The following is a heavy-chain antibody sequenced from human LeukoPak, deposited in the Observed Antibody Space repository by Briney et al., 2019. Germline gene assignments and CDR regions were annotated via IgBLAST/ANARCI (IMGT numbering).Heavy chain of an antibody. CDR1: GGSFSGYY. J-gene: IGHJ5*02. Sequence: SETLSLTCAVYGGSFSGYYWSWVRQPPGKGLEWRGEINHSGSTNYNPSLKSRVTISVDTSKNQFSLKLSSVTAADTAVYYCAVSGYDYSWFDPWGQGTLVTVSS. CDR2: INHSGST. D-gene: IGHD5-12*01. V-gene: IGHV4-34*01. CDR3: AVSGYDYSWFDP.